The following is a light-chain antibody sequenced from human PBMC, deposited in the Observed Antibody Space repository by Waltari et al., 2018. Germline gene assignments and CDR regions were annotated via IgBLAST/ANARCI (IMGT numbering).Light chain of an antibody. V-gene: IGLV2-14*01. J-gene: IGLJ3*02. CDR3: SSYTSSSTLEV. Sequence: QSALTQPASVSGSPGQSITISCTGTSSDVGGHNYVSWYQQHPVKAPKLMIYDVSNRPSGVSNRFSGSKSGNAASLTISGLQAEDEADYYCSSYTSSSTLEVFGGGTKLTVL. CDR1: SSDVGGHNY. CDR2: DVS.